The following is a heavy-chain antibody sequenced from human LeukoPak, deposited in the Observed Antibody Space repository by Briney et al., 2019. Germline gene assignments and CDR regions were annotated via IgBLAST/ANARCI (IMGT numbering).Heavy chain of an antibody. D-gene: IGHD3-3*01. Sequence: SETLSLTCTVSGGSISSYYWSWLRQPPGKGLEWIGYIYYSGSTNYNPSLKSRVTISVDTSKNQFSLKLSSVTAADTAVYYCARHTYDFWSGYSVGPYGMDVWGQGTTATVSS. V-gene: IGHV4-59*08. CDR1: GGSISSYY. J-gene: IGHJ6*02. CDR3: ARHTYDFWSGYSVGPYGMDV. CDR2: IYYSGST.